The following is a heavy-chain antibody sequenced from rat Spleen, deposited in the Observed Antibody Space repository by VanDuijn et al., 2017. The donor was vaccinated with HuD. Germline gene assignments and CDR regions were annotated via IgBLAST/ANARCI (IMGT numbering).Heavy chain of an antibody. Sequence: QVQLKESGPGLVQPSQTLSLTCTVSGFSLTSYNVHWVRQPTGKGLEWMGVIWTGGTTDYSSALKSRLSISRDTSKSQVFLKMNSLQTEDTATYYCAREGGYTGYFDYWGQGTLVTVSS. J-gene: IGHJ3*01. V-gene: IGHV2-30*01. CDR1: GFSLTSYN. CDR2: IWTGGTT. CDR3: AREGGYTGYFDY. D-gene: IGHD1-4*01.